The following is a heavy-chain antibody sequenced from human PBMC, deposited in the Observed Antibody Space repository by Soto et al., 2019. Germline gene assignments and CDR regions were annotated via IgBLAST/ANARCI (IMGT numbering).Heavy chain of an antibody. CDR2: ISASGVST. CDR3: AKDPRLQPRAAAGKQLATQAIDY. V-gene: IGHV3-23*01. D-gene: IGHD6-13*01. Sequence: GGSLRLSCSASGFSFSSYAMGWVRQAPGKGLEWVSTISASGVSTYHADSVQGRFTVSRDNSKNTLYLQMNSLRVEDTAVYYCAKDPRLQPRAAAGKQLATQAIDYWG. CDR1: GFSFSSYA. J-gene: IGHJ4*01.